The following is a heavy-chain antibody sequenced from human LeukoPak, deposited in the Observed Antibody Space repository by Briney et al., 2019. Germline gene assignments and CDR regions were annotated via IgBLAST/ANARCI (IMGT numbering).Heavy chain of an antibody. CDR3: ARDLYVVVPAATIRSIDY. CDR2: INPNSGGT. V-gene: IGHV1-2*02. D-gene: IGHD2-2*01. CDR1: GYTFTGYY. Sequence: ASVKVSFKASGYTFTGYYMHWVRQAPGQGLEWMGWINPNSGGTNYAQKFQGRVTMTRDTSISTAYMELSRLRSDDTAVYYCARDLYVVVPAATIRSIDYWGQGTLVTVSS. J-gene: IGHJ4*02.